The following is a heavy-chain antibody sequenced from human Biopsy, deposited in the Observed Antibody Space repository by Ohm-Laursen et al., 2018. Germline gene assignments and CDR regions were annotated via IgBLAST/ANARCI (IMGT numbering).Heavy chain of an antibody. J-gene: IGHJ3*02. Sequence: SETLSLTCTVSGGSISGSSWSWIRQAPGKGLEWIGYISYSRDTNYNPSLKSRITISVDTSKNQFSLKLTSVTAADTAVYYCAKHGSGWTGDDAFHIWGQGTMVTLSS. CDR2: ISYSRDT. D-gene: IGHD6-19*01. CDR3: AKHGSGWTGDDAFHI. CDR1: GGSISGSS. V-gene: IGHV4-59*08.